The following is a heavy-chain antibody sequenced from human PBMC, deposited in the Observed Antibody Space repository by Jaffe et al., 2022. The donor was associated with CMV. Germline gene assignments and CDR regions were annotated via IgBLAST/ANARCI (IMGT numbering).Heavy chain of an antibody. V-gene: IGHV4-59*01. D-gene: IGHD3-10*01. CDR1: GGSISSYY. CDR3: ARVAEVLWFGADY. Sequence: QVQLQESGPGLVKPSETLSLTCTVSGGSISSYYWSWIRQPPGKGLEWIGYIYYSGSTNYNPSLKSRVTISVDTSKNQFSLKLSSVTAADTAVYYCARVAEVLWFGADYWGQGTLVTVSS. CDR2: IYYSGST. J-gene: IGHJ4*02.